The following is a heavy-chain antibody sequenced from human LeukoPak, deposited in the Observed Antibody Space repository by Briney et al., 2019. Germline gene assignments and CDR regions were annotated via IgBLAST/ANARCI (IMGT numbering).Heavy chain of an antibody. CDR3: AKDAQWELDAFDI. Sequence: GRSLRLSCAASGFTFSSYGMHWVRQAPGKGLEWVAVIWYDGSNKYYADSVKGRFTISRVDSKNTLYLQMNSLRAEDTAVYYSAKDAQWELDAFDIWGQGTMVTVSS. CDR2: IWYDGSNK. J-gene: IGHJ3*02. V-gene: IGHV3-33*06. D-gene: IGHD1-26*01. CDR1: GFTFSSYG.